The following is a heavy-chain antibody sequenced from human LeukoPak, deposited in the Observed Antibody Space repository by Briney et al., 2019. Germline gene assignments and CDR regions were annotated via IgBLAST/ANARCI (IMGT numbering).Heavy chain of an antibody. Sequence: GGSLRLSCAASGFTLSSYAMNWVRQAPGKGLEWVSYISSISSTIYYGDSVKGRFTISRDNAKNSLYLQMNSLRAEDTAVYYCAREQWLAYFDYWGQGTLVTVSS. J-gene: IGHJ4*02. D-gene: IGHD6-19*01. CDR2: ISSISSTI. CDR3: AREQWLAYFDY. V-gene: IGHV3-48*01. CDR1: GFTLSSYA.